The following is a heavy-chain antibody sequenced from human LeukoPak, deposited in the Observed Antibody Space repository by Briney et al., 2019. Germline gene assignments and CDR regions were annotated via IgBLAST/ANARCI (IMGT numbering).Heavy chain of an antibody. D-gene: IGHD4-17*01. V-gene: IGHV4-59*01. J-gene: IGHJ6*02. CDR2: IYYSGST. CDR3: ARDYSDYGDSRGGMDV. Sequence: SETLSLTCTVSGGSISSYYWSWIRQPPGKGLGWIGYIYYSGSTNYNPSLKSRVTISVDTSKNQFSLKLSSVTAADTAVYYCARDYSDYGDSRGGMDVWGQGTTVTVSS. CDR1: GGSISSYY.